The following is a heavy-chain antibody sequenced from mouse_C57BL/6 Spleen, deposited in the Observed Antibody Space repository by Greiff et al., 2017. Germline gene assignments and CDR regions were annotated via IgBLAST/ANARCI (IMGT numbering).Heavy chain of an antibody. Sequence: EVKLQQSGPELVKPGASVKIPCKASGYTFTDYNMDWVKQSHGKSLEWIGDINPNNGGTIYNQKFKGKATLTVDKSSSTAYMELRSLTAEDTAVYYCARYDTVVGYYAMDYWGQGTSVTVSS. V-gene: IGHV1-18*01. D-gene: IGHD1-1*01. CDR1: GYTFTDYN. CDR2: INPNNGGT. CDR3: ARYDTVVGYYAMDY. J-gene: IGHJ4*01.